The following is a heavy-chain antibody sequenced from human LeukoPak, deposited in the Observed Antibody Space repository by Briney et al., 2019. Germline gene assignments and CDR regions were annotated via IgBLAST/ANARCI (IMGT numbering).Heavy chain of an antibody. CDR2: INPNSGGT. CDR3: ARVLTTVTTLGPGIRSPFDP. D-gene: IGHD4-17*01. V-gene: IGHV1-2*02. CDR1: GYTFTGYY. J-gene: IGHJ5*02. Sequence: ASVKVSCKASGYTFTGYYMHWVRQAPGQGLEWMGWINPNSGGTNYAQKFQGRVTITADESTSTAYMELSSLRSEDTAVYYCARVLTTVTTLGPGIRSPFDPWGQGTLVTVSS.